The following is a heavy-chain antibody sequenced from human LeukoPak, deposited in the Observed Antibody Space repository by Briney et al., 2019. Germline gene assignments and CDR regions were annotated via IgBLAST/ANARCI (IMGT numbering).Heavy chain of an antibody. J-gene: IGHJ6*03. Sequence: PGGSLRLSCVASGFTFSNYWMTWVRQAPGKGLEWVANIKQDGSEKYYVDSVKGRFSTSRDNAKNSLYLQVNSLRAADTAVYFCAREGVVNFWGSYGTYNYYFYIDVWGKGATVTVSS. CDR3: AREGVVNFWGSYGTYNYYFYIDV. V-gene: IGHV3-7*01. CDR1: GFTFSNYW. CDR2: IKQDGSEK. D-gene: IGHD3-16*01.